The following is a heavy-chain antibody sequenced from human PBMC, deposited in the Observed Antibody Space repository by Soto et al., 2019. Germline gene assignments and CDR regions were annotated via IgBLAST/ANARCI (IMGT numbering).Heavy chain of an antibody. D-gene: IGHD3-10*01. CDR2: FYYSGAT. CDR1: GDSISRYF. CDR3: ARPTSGSGKGSWLDP. V-gene: IGHV4-59*08. J-gene: IGHJ5*02. Sequence: QVQLQESGPGLVRPSETLSLSCTVSGDSISRYFWSWIRQSPGKGLEWVGSFYYSGATDYTPSLRSRVTISVATSKNQLSLRLTPVTAADTAVYYCARPTSGSGKGSWLDPWGQGTLVTVSS.